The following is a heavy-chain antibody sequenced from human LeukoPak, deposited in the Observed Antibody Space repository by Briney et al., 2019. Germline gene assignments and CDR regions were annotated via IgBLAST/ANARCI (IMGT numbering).Heavy chain of an antibody. Sequence: GGSLRLSCAVSGFTFSTYWMHWVRQAPGKGLVWVSRINSDGSRTTYADSVKGRFTISRDNAKNTLYLQMNSLRTEDTAVYYCARPETQYSSGLDGFDIWGQGTMVTVSS. J-gene: IGHJ3*02. CDR2: INSDGSRT. CDR3: ARPETQYSSGLDGFDI. CDR1: GFTFSTYW. V-gene: IGHV3-74*01. D-gene: IGHD6-19*01.